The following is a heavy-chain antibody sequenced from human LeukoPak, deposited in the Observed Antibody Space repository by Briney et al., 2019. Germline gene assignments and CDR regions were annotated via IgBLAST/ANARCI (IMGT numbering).Heavy chain of an antibody. CDR2: IWYDGSNK. J-gene: IGHJ4*02. V-gene: IGHV3-33*08. D-gene: IGHD5-18*01. Sequence: GGSLRLSCAASGFTFSSYWMHWVRQAPGKGLEWVAVIWYDGSNKYYADSVKGRFTISRDNSKNTLYLQMNSLRAEDTAVYYCARTYGYSYGHIDYWGQGTLVTVSS. CDR1: GFTFSSYW. CDR3: ARTYGYSYGHIDY.